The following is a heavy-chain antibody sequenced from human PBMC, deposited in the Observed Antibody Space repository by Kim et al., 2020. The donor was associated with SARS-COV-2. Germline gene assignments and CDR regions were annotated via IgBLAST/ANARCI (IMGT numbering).Heavy chain of an antibody. CDR1: GFTFSDYY. Sequence: GGSLRLSCAASGFTFSDYYMSWIRQAPGKGLEWVSYISSSGSTIYYADSVKGRFTISRDNAKNSLYLQMNSLRAEDTAVYYCASSLDTAMVNYWGQGTLVTVSS. CDR3: ASSLDTAMVNY. CDR2: ISSSGSTI. D-gene: IGHD5-18*01. V-gene: IGHV3-11*04. J-gene: IGHJ4*02.